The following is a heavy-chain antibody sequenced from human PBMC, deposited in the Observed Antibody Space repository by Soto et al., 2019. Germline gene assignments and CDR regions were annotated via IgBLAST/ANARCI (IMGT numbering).Heavy chain of an antibody. CDR2: INAGNGNT. CDR3: ARGLGYSSVWFDP. D-gene: IGHD6-19*01. CDR1: GYTFTSYA. V-gene: IGHV1-3*01. J-gene: IGHJ5*02. Sequence: QVQLVQSGAEVKKPGASVKVSCKASGYTFTSYAMHWVRQAPGQRLEWMGWINAGNGNTKYSQKFQGRVTITRDTXARTAYMELSSLRSEDTAVYYCARGLGYSSVWFDPWGQGTLVTVSS.